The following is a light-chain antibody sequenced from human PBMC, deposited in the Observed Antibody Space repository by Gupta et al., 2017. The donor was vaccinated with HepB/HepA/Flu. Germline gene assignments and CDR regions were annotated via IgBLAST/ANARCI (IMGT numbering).Light chain of an antibody. Sequence: IVLTQSPATLSVSPGERATLSCRTSQSVSNNLAWYQQKPGQAPRLLIYGASTRTTGIPARFSGAGSGTHFTLKISRVKSEDVAVYYCKQYLQAPRTFGQGTRLEIK. CDR2: GAS. J-gene: IGKJ5*01. CDR3: KQYLQAPRT. CDR1: QSVSNN. V-gene: IGKV3-15*01.